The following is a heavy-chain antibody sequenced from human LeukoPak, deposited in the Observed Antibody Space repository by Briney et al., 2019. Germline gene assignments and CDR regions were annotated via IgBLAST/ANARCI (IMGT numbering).Heavy chain of an antibody. D-gene: IGHD6-13*01. CDR3: GRPHSRSYPGAFDT. CDR2: IYGGDRT. V-gene: IGHV3-53*01. CDR1: GFTLSRNY. J-gene: IGHJ3*02. Sequence: PGGSLRLSCAASGFTLSRNYMSWVRQAPGKGLEWVSLIYGGDRTFYSDSVKGRFTISRDNSENTLYLQMNSLRAEDTAVYYCGRPHSRSYPGAFDTWGQGTMVTVSS.